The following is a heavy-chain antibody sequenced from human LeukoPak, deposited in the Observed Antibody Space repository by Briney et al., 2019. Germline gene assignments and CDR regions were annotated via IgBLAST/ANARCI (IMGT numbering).Heavy chain of an antibody. J-gene: IGHJ4*02. Sequence: EASVKVSCKASGGTFSSYAISWVRQAPGQGLEWMGGIIPIFGTANYAQKFQGRVTITADESTSTAYMELSSLRSEDTAVYYCARGGRRYCSGGSCYHMGYWGQGTLVTVSS. CDR3: ARGGRRYCSGGSCYHMGY. CDR1: GGTFSSYA. CDR2: IIPIFGTA. D-gene: IGHD2-15*01. V-gene: IGHV1-69*01.